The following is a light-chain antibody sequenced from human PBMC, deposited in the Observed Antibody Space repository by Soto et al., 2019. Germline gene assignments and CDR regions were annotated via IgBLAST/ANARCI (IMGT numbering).Light chain of an antibody. J-gene: IGKJ5*01. CDR2: GAS. CDR1: QSVSSN. Sequence: EIVMEQTPATLSVSPEERATHSCRASQSVSSNLAWYQQKPGQAPRLLIYGASNRATGIPARFSGSGSGTDFTLTSGSLEPDDFAVYYCQERNDLQVTCGRGTRLEI. V-gene: IGKV3D-15*01. CDR3: QERNDLQVT.